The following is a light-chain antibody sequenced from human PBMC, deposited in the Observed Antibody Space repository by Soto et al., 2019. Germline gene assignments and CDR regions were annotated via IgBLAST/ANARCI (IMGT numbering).Light chain of an antibody. CDR2: RND. J-gene: IGLJ3*02. V-gene: IGLV1-47*01. CDR3: AAWDDSLSALV. Sequence: QSVLTQPPSASGTPGQRVTISCSGSSSNIESNYVYWYQTLPGSAPKLLIYRNDQRPSGVPDRFSGSKSGTSASLAISGLRSEDESDYYCAAWDDSLSALVFGGGTKLTVL. CDR1: SSNIESNY.